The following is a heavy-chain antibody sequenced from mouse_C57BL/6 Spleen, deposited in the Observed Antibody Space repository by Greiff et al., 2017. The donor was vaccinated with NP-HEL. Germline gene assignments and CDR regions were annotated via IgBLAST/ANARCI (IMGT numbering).Heavy chain of an antibody. J-gene: IGHJ4*01. CDR3: AKNGKTGYYAMDY. D-gene: IGHD4-1*01. CDR2: IWRGGST. Sequence: VQLQQSGPGLVQPSQSLSITCTVSGFSLTSYGVHWVRQSPGKGLEWLGVIWRGGSTDYNAAFMSRLSITKDNSKSQVFFKMNSLQADDTAIYYCAKNGKTGYYAMDYWGQGTSVTVSS. CDR1: GFSLTSYG. V-gene: IGHV2-5*01.